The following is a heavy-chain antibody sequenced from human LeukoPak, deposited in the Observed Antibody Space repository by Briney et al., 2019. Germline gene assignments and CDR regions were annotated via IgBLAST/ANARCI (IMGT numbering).Heavy chain of an antibody. J-gene: IGHJ4*02. CDR2: INHSGST. Sequence: SETLSLTCAVYGGSFSGYYWSWIRQPPGKGLEWIGEINHSGSTNYNPSLKSRVTISVDTSKNQFSLKLSSVTAADTAVYYCASVYSCGHTPRDFDYWGQGTLVTVSS. CDR1: GGSFSGYY. CDR3: ASVYSCGHTPRDFDY. V-gene: IGHV4-34*01. D-gene: IGHD5-18*01.